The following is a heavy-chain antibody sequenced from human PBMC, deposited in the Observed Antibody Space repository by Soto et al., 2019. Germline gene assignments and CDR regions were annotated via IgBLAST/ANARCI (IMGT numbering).Heavy chain of an antibody. CDR2: MNPNSGNT. Sequence: QVQLVQSGAEVKKPGASVKVSCKASGYTFTSYDINWVRQATGQGLEWMGWMNPNSGNTGYAQKFQGRVTMTRNTSTSTTYIELSSLRSGAKAVYFCSREKNSGYPDYWGQGTLVTVSS. CDR3: SREKNSGYPDY. CDR1: GYTFTSYD. J-gene: IGHJ4*02. D-gene: IGHD3-9*01. V-gene: IGHV1-8*01.